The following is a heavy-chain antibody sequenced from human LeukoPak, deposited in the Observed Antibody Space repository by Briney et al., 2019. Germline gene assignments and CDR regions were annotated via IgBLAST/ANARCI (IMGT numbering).Heavy chain of an antibody. J-gene: IGHJ4*02. CDR2: ISSSGSTI. V-gene: IGHV3-11*01. CDR1: GFTFSDYY. Sequence: PGGSLRLSCAASGFTFSDYYMSWIPQAPGKGVECVSYISSSGSTIYYAHSVKGRFTISRDNAKNSLYLQINSLRAEDTAVYYCARVRGEVDYWGQRTLVTVSS. D-gene: IGHD3-10*01. CDR3: ARVRGEVDY.